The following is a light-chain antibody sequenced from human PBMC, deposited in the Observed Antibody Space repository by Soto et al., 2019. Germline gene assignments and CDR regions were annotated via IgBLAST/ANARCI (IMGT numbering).Light chain of an antibody. CDR2: GAS. CDR3: QQYDNWPIT. CDR1: QSVSSN. V-gene: IGKV3-15*01. Sequence: DIVMTQSPATLSVSPVERATLSCRASQSVSSNLAWYQQKHGKSPRLLISGASTRDTGIPARLSGRGSGTEFTLPISRLRSEDFAVYYCQQYDNWPITFGQGTRLEIK. J-gene: IGKJ5*01.